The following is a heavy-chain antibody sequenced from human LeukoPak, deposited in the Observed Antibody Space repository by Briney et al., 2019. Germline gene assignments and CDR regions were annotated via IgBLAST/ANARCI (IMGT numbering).Heavy chain of an antibody. Sequence: ASVKVSCKASGYTFTSYAMNWVRQAPGQGLEWMGWINTNTGNPTYAQGFTGRFVFSLDTSVSTAYLQISSLKAEDTAVYYCARRTDPGYYDSSGLNWFDPWGQGTLVTVSS. CDR3: ARRTDPGYYDSSGLNWFDP. J-gene: IGHJ5*02. CDR1: GYTFTSYA. D-gene: IGHD3-22*01. CDR2: INTNTGNP. V-gene: IGHV7-4-1*02.